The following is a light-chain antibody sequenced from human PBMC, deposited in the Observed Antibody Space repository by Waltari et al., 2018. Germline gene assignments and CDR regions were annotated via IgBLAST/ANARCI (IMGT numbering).Light chain of an antibody. CDR1: QSVGRS. CDR2: DAY. CDR3: QMYVRLPAT. V-gene: IGKV3-20*01. J-gene: IGKJ1*01. Sequence: EIVLTQSPGTLSLSPGERVTLSCRASQSVGRSLAWYQQKPGQAPRLLIYDAYTRATSIADRCSGSGSGTDFSLTISRLDPEDFAVYYCQMYVRLPATFGQGTKVEIK.